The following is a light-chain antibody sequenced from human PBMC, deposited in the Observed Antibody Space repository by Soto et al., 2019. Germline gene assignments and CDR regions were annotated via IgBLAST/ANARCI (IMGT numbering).Light chain of an antibody. CDR3: SSYTSSSTVL. J-gene: IGLJ2*01. CDR1: SSDVGGYNY. CDR2: DVS. V-gene: IGLV2-14*01. Sequence: QSVLTQPASVSGSPGQSITISCTGTSSDVGGYNYVSWYQQHPGKAPKLMIYDVSNRPSGVSNRFSGSKSGNTASLTISGLQAEDEADYYCSSYTSSSTVLFAGGTKLTVL.